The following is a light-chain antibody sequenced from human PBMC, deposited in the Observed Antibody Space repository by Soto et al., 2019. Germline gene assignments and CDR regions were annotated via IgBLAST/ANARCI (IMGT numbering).Light chain of an antibody. CDR1: SSDVGAYNF. V-gene: IGLV2-11*01. J-gene: IGLJ2*01. CDR3: YSYTGSYTSI. CDR2: DVT. Sequence: QSVLTQPRSVSGSPGQSVTISCAGTSSDVGAYNFVSWYQQHPGTAPKLMIYDVTQRPSGVPDRFSGSKSGNTASLTISGLQAEDEADYYCYSYTGSYTSIFGGGTKLTVL.